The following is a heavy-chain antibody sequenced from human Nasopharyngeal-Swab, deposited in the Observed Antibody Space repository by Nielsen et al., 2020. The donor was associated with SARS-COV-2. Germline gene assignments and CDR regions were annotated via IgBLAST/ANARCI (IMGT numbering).Heavy chain of an antibody. CDR1: GFTFSNYA. Sequence: GGSLRLSCAASGFTFSNYAMSWVRQAPGKGLEWVSTINNRGDDTHYVDSVRGRFTVSRDNSKNTLYLQMNSLRGEDTAIYYCVKDLAYDEVSWGQGRLVTVSS. J-gene: IGHJ5*02. V-gene: IGHV3-23*01. CDR2: INNRGDDT. CDR3: VKDLAYDEVS. D-gene: IGHD5-12*01.